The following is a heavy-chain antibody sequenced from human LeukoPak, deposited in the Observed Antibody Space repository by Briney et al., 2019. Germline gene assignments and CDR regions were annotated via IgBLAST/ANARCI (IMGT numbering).Heavy chain of an antibody. CDR3: AKGDEAYYYDSSGYNAFDI. D-gene: IGHD3-22*01. V-gene: IGHV3-21*04. CDR2: ISSSSSYI. Sequence: GGSLRLSCAASGFTFSTNDMTWVRQAPGKGLEWVSSISSSSSYIFHADSVKGRFTISRDNAKNSLYLQMNSLRAEDTAVYYCAKGDEAYYYDSSGYNAFDIWGQGTMVTVSS. J-gene: IGHJ3*02. CDR1: GFTFSTND.